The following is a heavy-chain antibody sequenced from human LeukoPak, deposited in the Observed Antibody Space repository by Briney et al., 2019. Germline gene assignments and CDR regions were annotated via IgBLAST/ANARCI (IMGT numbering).Heavy chain of an antibody. D-gene: IGHD3-9*01. CDR3: ARVDIFPGAFDI. Sequence: SETLTLTCTVSGGSISSGGYYWSWIRQHPGKGLEWIGYIYYSGSTYYNPSLKSRVTISVDTSKNQFSLKLSSVTAADTAVYYCARVDIFPGAFDIWGQGTMVIVSS. J-gene: IGHJ3*02. V-gene: IGHV4-31*03. CDR1: GGSISSGGYY. CDR2: IYYSGST.